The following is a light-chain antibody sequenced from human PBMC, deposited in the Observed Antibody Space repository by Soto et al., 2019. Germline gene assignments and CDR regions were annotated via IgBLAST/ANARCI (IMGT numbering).Light chain of an antibody. J-gene: IGLJ3*02. Sequence: QSVLTQSPSVSASLGASVRLTCTLSSGHSSYDIAWHQQQPEKGPRYLMKLNSDGTHSKGDGIPDRFSGSSSGAERYLTISSLQSEDEADYYCQSWGTGWVFGGGTKVTVL. V-gene: IGLV4-69*01. CDR3: QSWGTGWV. CDR2: LNSDGTH. CDR1: SGHSSYD.